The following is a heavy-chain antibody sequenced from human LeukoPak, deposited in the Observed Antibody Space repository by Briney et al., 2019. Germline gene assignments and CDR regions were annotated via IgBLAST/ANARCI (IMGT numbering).Heavy chain of an antibody. D-gene: IGHD1-26*01. V-gene: IGHV1-46*01. Sequence: GASVKVSCKASGYTFTSYYMHWVRQAPGQGLEWMGIINPSGGSTSYAQKFQGRVTMTRDTSTSTVYMELSSLRSEDTAVYYCARDPDVAEWGVGATIRDWGQGTLVTVSS. CDR1: GYTFTSYY. CDR2: INPSGGST. J-gene: IGHJ4*02. CDR3: ARDPDVAEWGVGATIRD.